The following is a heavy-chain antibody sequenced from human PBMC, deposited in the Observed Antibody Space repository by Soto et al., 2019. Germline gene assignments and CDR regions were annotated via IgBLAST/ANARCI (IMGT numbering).Heavy chain of an antibody. Sequence: QVQLVESGGGVVQPGRSPRLSCAASGFTFSSYAMHWVRQAPGKGLEWVAVISYDGSNKYYADSVKGRFTISRDNSKNTLYLQMNSLRAEDTAVYYCARDRSSGWYGNYGMDVWGQGTTVTVSS. CDR1: GFTFSSYA. D-gene: IGHD6-19*01. CDR2: ISYDGSNK. CDR3: ARDRSSGWYGNYGMDV. J-gene: IGHJ6*02. V-gene: IGHV3-30-3*01.